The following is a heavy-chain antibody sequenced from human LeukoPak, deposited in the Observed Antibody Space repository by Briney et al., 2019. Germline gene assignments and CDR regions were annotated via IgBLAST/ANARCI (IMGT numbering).Heavy chain of an antibody. Sequence: GGSLRLSCAASGFTFSNYGMHWVRQAPGKGLEWMAVMSHDGNNKNYADSVKGRFTISRDNSKNTLFLQMNSLRAEDKAVYYCAKGEGITGTATPDYWGQGTLLTVSS. CDR2: MSHDGNNK. CDR1: GFTFSNYG. CDR3: AKGEGITGTATPDY. D-gene: IGHD1-20*01. V-gene: IGHV3-30*18. J-gene: IGHJ4*02.